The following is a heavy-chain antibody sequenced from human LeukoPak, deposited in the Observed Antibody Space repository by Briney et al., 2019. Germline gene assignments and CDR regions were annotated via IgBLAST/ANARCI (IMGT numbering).Heavy chain of an antibody. CDR1: GGSISSYY. J-gene: IGHJ4*02. V-gene: IGHV4-4*09. CDR3: ARLGLIDY. D-gene: IGHD6-19*01. Sequence: PSETLSLTCTVSGGSISSYYWSWIRQPPGKGLEWIGYIYTSGSTNYNPSLKSRVTISVDTSKNQFSLKLSSVTAADTAVYYCARLGLIDYWGQGTLVTVSS. CDR2: IYTSGST.